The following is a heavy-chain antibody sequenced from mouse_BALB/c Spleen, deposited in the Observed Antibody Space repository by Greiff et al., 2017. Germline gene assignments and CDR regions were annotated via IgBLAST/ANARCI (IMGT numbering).Heavy chain of an antibody. Sequence: EVKLMESGGGLVQPGGSRKLSCAASGFTFSSFGMHWVRQAPEKGLVWVAYISSGSSTIYYADTVKGRFTISRDNPKNTLFLQMTSLRSEDTAMYYCARHYGSNYAMDYWGQGTSVTVSS. CDR3: ARHYGSNYAMDY. D-gene: IGHD1-1*01. J-gene: IGHJ4*01. CDR2: ISSGSSTI. V-gene: IGHV5-17*02. CDR1: GFTFSSFG.